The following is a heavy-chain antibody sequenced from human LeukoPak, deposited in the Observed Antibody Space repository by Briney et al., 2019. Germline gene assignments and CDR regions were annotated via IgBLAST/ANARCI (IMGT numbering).Heavy chain of an antibody. CDR2: ISASGGGT. CDR1: GFTLSSYA. J-gene: IGHJ4*02. V-gene: IGHV3-23*01. Sequence: GGSLRLSCAASGFTLSSYAMSWVRQAPGKGLGWVSSISASGGGTYYADSVKGRFTISRDTSKNTLYLQMNSLRAEDTAVYYCAPLAATTDYWGQGTLVTVSS. D-gene: IGHD5-12*01. CDR3: APLAATTDY.